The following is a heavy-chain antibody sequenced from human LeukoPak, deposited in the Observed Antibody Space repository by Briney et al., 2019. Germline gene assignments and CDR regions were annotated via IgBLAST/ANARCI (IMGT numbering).Heavy chain of an antibody. V-gene: IGHV3-74*01. CDR2: INSDGSSI. D-gene: IGHD5-18*01. CDR1: GFTFSSHW. Sequence: GGSLRLSCAASGFTFSSHWMHWVRQAPGKGLVWVSRINSDGSSISYADSVKGRFTISRDNAKNTLYLQMNSLRAEDTAVYYCARDAVDTANAVWGQGTTVTVSS. CDR3: ARDAVDTANAV. J-gene: IGHJ6*02.